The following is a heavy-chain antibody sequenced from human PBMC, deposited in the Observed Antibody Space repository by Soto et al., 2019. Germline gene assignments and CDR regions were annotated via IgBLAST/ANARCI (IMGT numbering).Heavy chain of an antibody. J-gene: IGHJ1*01. CDR1: GYTFTNYG. Sequence: ASVKVSCKASGYTFTNYGISWVRQAPGQGLEWMGWIGAYNGNTNYAQKLQGRVTMTTDTSTSTAYMELRSLRSDDTAVYYCARSSSSVTTPQLFHLWGQGTPVTVSS. D-gene: IGHD4-17*01. CDR2: IGAYNGNT. CDR3: ARSSSSVTTPQLFHL. V-gene: IGHV1-18*01.